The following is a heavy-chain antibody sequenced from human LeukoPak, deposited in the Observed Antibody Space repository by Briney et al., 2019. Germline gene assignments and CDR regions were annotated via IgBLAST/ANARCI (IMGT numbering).Heavy chain of an antibody. CDR1: GGTFSSYA. CDR2: IIPIFGTA. V-gene: IGHV1-69*05. D-gene: IGHD3-22*01. Sequence: SVKVSCKASGGTFSSYAISWVRQAPGQGLEWMGGIIPIFGTANYAQKFQGRVTITTDESTSTAYMELSSLRSEDTAVYYCAWDYYDSSGYYGYWGQGTLVTVSS. J-gene: IGHJ4*02. CDR3: AWDYYDSSGYYGY.